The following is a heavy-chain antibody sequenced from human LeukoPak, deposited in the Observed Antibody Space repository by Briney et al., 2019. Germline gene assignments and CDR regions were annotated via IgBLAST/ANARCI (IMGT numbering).Heavy chain of an antibody. Sequence: LSLTCTVSGGSVNRGSFYWAWVRQAPGKGLEWVSSISSSSSYIYYADSVKGRFTISRDNAKNSLYLQMNSLRAEDTAVYYCARDQGNTIFGVVIDPMWAFDIWGQGTMVTVSS. J-gene: IGHJ3*02. V-gene: IGHV3-21*01. CDR2: ISSSSSYI. D-gene: IGHD3-3*01. CDR3: ARDQGNTIFGVVIDPMWAFDI. CDR1: GGSVNRGSFY.